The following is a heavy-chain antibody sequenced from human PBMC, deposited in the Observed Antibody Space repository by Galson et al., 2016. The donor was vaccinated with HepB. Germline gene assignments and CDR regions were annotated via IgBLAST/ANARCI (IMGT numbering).Heavy chain of an antibody. Sequence: SLRLSCAASGFTFSSCGMHWVRQAPGKGLEWVAVISYDGSYKYYADSVKGRFTISRDNSKNTLYLQMNSLRAEDTAVYYCAKDLAHYYDSTGYYTGLDYWGQGTLVTVSS. V-gene: IGHV3-30*18. CDR3: AKDLAHYYDSTGYYTGLDY. CDR1: GFTFSSCG. CDR2: ISYDGSYK. D-gene: IGHD3-22*01. J-gene: IGHJ4*02.